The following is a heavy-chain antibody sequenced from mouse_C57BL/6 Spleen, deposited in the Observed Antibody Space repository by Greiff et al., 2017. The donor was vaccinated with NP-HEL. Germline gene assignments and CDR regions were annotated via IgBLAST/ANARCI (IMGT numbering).Heavy chain of an antibody. J-gene: IGHJ4*01. CDR1: GYSFTGYY. CDR2: INPSTGGT. V-gene: IGHV1-42*01. CDR3: ARWTFFYAMDY. Sequence: EVQLKQSGPELVKPGASVKISCKASGYSFTGYYMNWVKQSPEKSLEWIGEINPSTGGTTYNQKFKAKATLTVDKSSSTAYMQLKSLTSEDSAVYYCARWTFFYAMDYWGQGTSVTVSS.